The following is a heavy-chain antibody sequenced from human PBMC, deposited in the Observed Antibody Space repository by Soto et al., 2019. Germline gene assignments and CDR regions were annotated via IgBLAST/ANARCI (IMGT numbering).Heavy chain of an antibody. Sequence: SETLSLTCSVSGGSISSGSYYWGWIRQTPGRGLEWIASMYHGGTTYSNPSLKSRVTISVDTSKNQFSLRLTSVTAADTAVYYCARRGVRAAATNWCDPWGQGILVTVSS. CDR1: GGSISSGSYY. J-gene: IGHJ5*02. D-gene: IGHD6-13*01. V-gene: IGHV4-39*01. CDR2: MYHGGTT. CDR3: ARRGVRAAATNWCDP.